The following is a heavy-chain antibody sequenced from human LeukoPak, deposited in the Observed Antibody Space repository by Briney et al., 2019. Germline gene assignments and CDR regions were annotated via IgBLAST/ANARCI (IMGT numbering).Heavy chain of an antibody. CDR3: ARYLITIFGVVIDY. J-gene: IGHJ4*02. CDR2: IYHSGST. Sequence: SETLSLTCTVSGGSISSYYWSWIRQPPGKGLEWIGYIYHSGSTYYNPSLKSRVTISVDRSKNQFSLKLSSVTAADTAVYYCARYLITIFGVVIDYWGQGTLVTVSS. V-gene: IGHV4-59*12. D-gene: IGHD3-3*01. CDR1: GGSISSYY.